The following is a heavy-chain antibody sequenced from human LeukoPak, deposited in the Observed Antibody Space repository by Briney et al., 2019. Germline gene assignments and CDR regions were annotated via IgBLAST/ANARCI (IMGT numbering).Heavy chain of an antibody. CDR2: INHSGST. CDR3: ARGLITMVRGVIVEYYYYYMDV. J-gene: IGHJ6*03. D-gene: IGHD3-10*01. Sequence: PSETLSLTCAVYGGSFSGYYWSWIRQPPGKGLEWIGEINHSGSTNYNPSLKSRVTISVDTSRNQCSLKLSSVTAADTAVYYCARGLITMVRGVIVEYYYYYMDVWGKGTTVTVSS. V-gene: IGHV4-34*01. CDR1: GGSFSGYY.